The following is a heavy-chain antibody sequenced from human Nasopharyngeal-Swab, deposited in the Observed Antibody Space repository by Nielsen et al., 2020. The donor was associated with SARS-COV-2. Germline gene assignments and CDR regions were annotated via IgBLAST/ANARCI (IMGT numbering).Heavy chain of an antibody. V-gene: IGHV4-59*08. CDR2: IYYSGST. Sequence: SETLSLTCTVSGGSISSYYWSWIRQPPGKGLEWIGYIYYSGSTNHNPSLKSRVTISVDTSKNQLSLKLSSVTAADTAVYYCAGTSITIFGNWFDPWGQGTLVTVSS. J-gene: IGHJ5*02. D-gene: IGHD3-3*01. CDR1: GGSISSYY. CDR3: AGTSITIFGNWFDP.